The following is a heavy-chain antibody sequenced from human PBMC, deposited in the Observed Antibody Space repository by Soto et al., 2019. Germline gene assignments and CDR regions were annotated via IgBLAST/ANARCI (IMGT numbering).Heavy chain of an antibody. J-gene: IGHJ3*02. D-gene: IGHD3-10*01. CDR3: ATTYLVAAFDI. Sequence: QVQLVQSGAEVKKPGASVKVSCKVSGYTLTELSIHWVRQAPGKGLEWMGGFDPEQGKIIYAQKFLGRVSMTEDTSTDTAYMELSSLRSVDTALYYCATTYLVAAFDIWGQGTMVSVSS. V-gene: IGHV1-24*01. CDR2: FDPEQGKI. CDR1: GYTLTELS.